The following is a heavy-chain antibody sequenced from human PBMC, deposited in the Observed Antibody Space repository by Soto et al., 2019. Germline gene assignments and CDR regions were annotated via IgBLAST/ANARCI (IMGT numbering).Heavy chain of an antibody. D-gene: IGHD6-13*01. J-gene: IGHJ5*02. Sequence: SVKVSCKAPGGTFSSYAISWVRQAPGQGLEWMGGIIPIFGTANYAQKLQGRVTITADKSTSTAYMKLSSHTSADTAVYYCARDPNWRPIAAAGGGWFDPCGHGALVSVSS. CDR2: IIPIFGTA. V-gene: IGHV1-69*06. CDR1: GGTFSSYA. CDR3: ARDPNWRPIAAAGGGWFDP.